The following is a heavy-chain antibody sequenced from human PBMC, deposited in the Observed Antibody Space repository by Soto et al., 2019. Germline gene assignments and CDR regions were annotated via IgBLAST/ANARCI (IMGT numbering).Heavy chain of an antibody. J-gene: IGHJ3*02. CDR2: IYYSGST. CDR1: GGSSSSSGYY. V-gene: IGHV4-39*01. Sequence: SETLSLTCTVSGGSSSSSGYYWGWIRQPPGKGLEWIGSIYYSGSTYYNPSLKSRVTISVDTSKNQFSLKPIVYYYDSSGYLGDAFDIWGQGTMVTVSS. CDR3: AFDI. D-gene: IGHD3-22*01.